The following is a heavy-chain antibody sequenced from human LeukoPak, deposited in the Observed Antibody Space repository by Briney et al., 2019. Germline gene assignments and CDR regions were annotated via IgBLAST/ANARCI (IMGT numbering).Heavy chain of an antibody. CDR1: GGSISSSNW. V-gene: IGHV4-4*02. J-gene: IGHJ6*03. CDR2: IYHSGST. Sequence: SGTLSLTCAVSGGSISSSNWWSWVRQPPGKGLEWIGEIYHSGSTNYNPSLKSRVTISVDTSKSQISLKLSSVTAADTAVYYCARGGGYYYMDVWGKGTTVTVSS. D-gene: IGHD3-10*01. CDR3: ARGGGYYYMDV.